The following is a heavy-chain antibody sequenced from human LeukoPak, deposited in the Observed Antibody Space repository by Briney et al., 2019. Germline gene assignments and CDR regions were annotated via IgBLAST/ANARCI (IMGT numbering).Heavy chain of an antibody. D-gene: IGHD1-14*01. CDR2: IWYDGSQR. V-gene: IGHV3-33*01. CDR3: ATSSPRNYFDH. CDR1: GFIFSTYG. J-gene: IGHJ4*02. Sequence: GGSLRLSCVASGFIFSTYGLHWVRQSPGRGLEWVAVIWYDGSQRYYADSVKGRFTISRDDSQNTIYLQMDSLRAEDTAVYYCATSSPRNYFDHWGRGTLVTVSS.